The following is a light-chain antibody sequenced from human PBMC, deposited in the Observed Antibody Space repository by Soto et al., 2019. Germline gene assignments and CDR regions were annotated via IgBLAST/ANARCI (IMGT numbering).Light chain of an antibody. CDR2: KAS. CDR3: QQYNSYSYT. J-gene: IGKJ2*01. V-gene: IGKV1-5*03. CDR1: QSISYW. Sequence: DIQMTQSPSTLSASIGDRVTITCRASQSISYWLAWYQQKPGKAAKVLIYKASSLESGVPSRFSGSGSGTEFALTITSLQPDDFATYYCQQYNSYSYTFGQGTKLEIK.